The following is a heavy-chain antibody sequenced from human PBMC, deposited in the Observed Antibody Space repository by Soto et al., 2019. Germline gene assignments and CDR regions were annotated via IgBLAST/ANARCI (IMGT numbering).Heavy chain of an antibody. D-gene: IGHD2-15*01. CDR3: VKVGVRCSGGSCYSGLYTMDV. CDR1: GFTFSSYA. CDR2: ISSNGGST. J-gene: IGHJ6*02. V-gene: IGHV3-64D*06. Sequence: PGGSLRLSCSASGFTFSSYAMHWVRQAPGKGLEYVSAISSNGGSTYYADSVKDRFTISRDNSKNTLYLQMSSLRAEDTAVYYSVKVGVRCSGGSCYSGLYTMDVWGQGTTVTVSS.